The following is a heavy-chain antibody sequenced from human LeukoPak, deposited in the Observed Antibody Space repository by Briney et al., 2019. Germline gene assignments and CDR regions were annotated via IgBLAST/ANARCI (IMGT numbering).Heavy chain of an antibody. CDR2: INLNSGGT. D-gene: IGHD5-18*01. Sequence: GASVKLCCKASGYTFTGYYMHWVRQAPGQGGEWMGWINLNSGGTNYAKKFQGRVTMTRDTSISTAYMELSRLRSDDTAVYYCARAETDTANKSEWGQGTLVTVSS. V-gene: IGHV1-2*02. J-gene: IGHJ4*02. CDR1: GYTFTGYY. CDR3: ARAETDTANKSE.